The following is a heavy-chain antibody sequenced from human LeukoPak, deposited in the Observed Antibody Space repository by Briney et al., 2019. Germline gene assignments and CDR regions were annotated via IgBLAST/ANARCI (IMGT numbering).Heavy chain of an antibody. J-gene: IGHJ3*02. V-gene: IGHV4-59*12. CDR1: GGSISSYY. CDR3: ASFRTYCSSTSCLKAFDI. D-gene: IGHD2-2*01. Sequence: SETLSLTCAVSGGSISSYYWSWIRQPPGKGLEWIGYIYYSGSTNYNPSLKSRVTISVDTSKNQFSLKLSSVTAADTAVYYCASFRTYCSSTSCLKAFDIWGQGTMVTVSS. CDR2: IYYSGST.